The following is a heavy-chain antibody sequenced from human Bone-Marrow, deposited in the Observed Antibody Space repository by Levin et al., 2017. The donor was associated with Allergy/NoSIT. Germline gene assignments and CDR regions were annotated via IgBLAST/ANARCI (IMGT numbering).Heavy chain of an antibody. CDR2: INGDGSNT. J-gene: IGHJ6*02. CDR3: ARGMGNYYFYGLDV. Sequence: GESLKISCAASGFTLRSHWMHWVRQAPGKGLMWVSRINGDGSNTNYADSVKGRLTISRDNAKNTLYLQMNTLRADDTAVYYCARGMGNYYFYGLDVWGQGTTVTVSS. D-gene: IGHD2-8*01. V-gene: IGHV3-74*01. CDR1: GFTLRSHW.